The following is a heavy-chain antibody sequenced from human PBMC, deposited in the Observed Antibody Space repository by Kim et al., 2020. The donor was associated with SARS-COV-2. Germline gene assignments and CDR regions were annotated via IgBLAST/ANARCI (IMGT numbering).Heavy chain of an antibody. CDR3: ARDLDCSSTSCPTLQLAASIDY. CDR2: INPSGGST. CDR1: GYTFTSYY. Sequence: ASVKVSCKASGYTFTSYYMHWVRQAPGQGLEWMGIINPSGGSTSYAQKFQGRVTMTRDTSTSTVYMELSSLRSEDTAVYYCARDLDCSSTSCPTLQLAASIDYWGQGTLVTVSS. D-gene: IGHD2-2*01. V-gene: IGHV1-46*01. J-gene: IGHJ4*02.